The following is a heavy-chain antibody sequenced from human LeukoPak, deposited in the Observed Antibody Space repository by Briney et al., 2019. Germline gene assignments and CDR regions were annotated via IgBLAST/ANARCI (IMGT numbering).Heavy chain of an antibody. V-gene: IGHV1-58*01. CDR2: IVVGSGNT. CDR3: AAVYRYCSGGSCQFDY. J-gene: IGHJ4*02. D-gene: IGHD2-15*01. Sequence: GASVKVSCKASGFTFTSSAVQWVRQARGQRLEWIGWIVVGSGNTNYAQKFQERVTITRDMSTSTAYMELSSLRSEDTAVYYCAAVYRYCSGGSCQFDYWGQGTLVTVSS. CDR1: GFTFTSSA.